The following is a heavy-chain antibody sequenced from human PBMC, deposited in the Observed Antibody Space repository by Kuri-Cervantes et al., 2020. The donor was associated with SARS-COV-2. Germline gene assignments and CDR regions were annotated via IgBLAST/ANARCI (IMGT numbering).Heavy chain of an antibody. CDR3: TTLIDY. Sequence: ETLSLTCAASGFTFSNAWMIWVRQAPGKGLEWVGRIKSKTDGGTTDYAAPVKGRFTISRDDSKNMAYLQMNSLKTEDTAVYYCTTLIDYWGQGALVTVSS. CDR1: GFTFSNAW. V-gene: IGHV3-15*01. CDR2: IKSKTDGGTT. J-gene: IGHJ4*02.